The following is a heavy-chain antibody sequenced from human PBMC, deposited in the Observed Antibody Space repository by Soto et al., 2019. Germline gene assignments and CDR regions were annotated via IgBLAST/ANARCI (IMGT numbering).Heavy chain of an antibody. J-gene: IGHJ4*02. CDR2: IKQDGNEK. D-gene: IGHD6-19*01. Sequence: PGGSLRLSCAASGLTFSAYGWSGFGRAPGKGLEWVANIKQDGNEKNYVGSVKGRFTISRDNAKNSLYLQMNSLRAEDTAVYYCARDVSGSLDYWGQGTLVTVSS. CDR1: GLTFSAYG. CDR3: ARDVSGSLDY. V-gene: IGHV3-7*01.